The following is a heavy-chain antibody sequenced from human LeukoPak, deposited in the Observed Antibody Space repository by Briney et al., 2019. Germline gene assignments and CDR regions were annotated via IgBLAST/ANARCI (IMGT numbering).Heavy chain of an antibody. Sequence: SVKVSCKASGGTFSSYAISWVRQAPGQGLEWMGRIIPILGIANYAQKFQGRVTITADKSTSTAYMELSSLRSEDTAVYYCARRYYPKRDHAFDIWGQGTMVTVSS. D-gene: IGHD1-26*01. J-gene: IGHJ3*02. V-gene: IGHV1-69*04. CDR2: IIPILGIA. CDR1: GGTFSSYA. CDR3: ARRYYPKRDHAFDI.